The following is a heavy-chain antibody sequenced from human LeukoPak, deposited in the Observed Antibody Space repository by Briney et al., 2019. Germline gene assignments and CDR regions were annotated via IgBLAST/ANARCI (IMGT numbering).Heavy chain of an antibody. Sequence: ASVKVSCKASGYTPTGYCMHWVRQAPGQGLEWMGWINPNSGGTNYAQKFQGRVTMTRDTSISTAYMELSRLRSDDTAVYYCARSNGVEMATIWGSFIDYWGQGTLVTVSS. CDR1: GYTPTGYC. V-gene: IGHV1-2*02. CDR3: ARSNGVEMATIWGSFIDY. D-gene: IGHD5-24*01. J-gene: IGHJ4*02. CDR2: INPNSGGT.